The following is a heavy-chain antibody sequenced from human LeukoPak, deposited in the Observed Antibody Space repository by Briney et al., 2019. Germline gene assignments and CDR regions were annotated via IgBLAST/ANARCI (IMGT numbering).Heavy chain of an antibody. Sequence: PSETLSLTCTVSGGSISSNSYYWGWIRQPPGKGLEWIGSIYYSGSSNNNPSLKSRVTISVDTSKNQFSLKLSSVTAADTAVYYCARQYYYDHHYDYRGQGTLFTVSS. J-gene: IGHJ4*02. CDR1: GGSISSNSYY. CDR2: IYYSGSS. CDR3: ARQYYYDHHYDY. D-gene: IGHD3-22*01. V-gene: IGHV4-39*01.